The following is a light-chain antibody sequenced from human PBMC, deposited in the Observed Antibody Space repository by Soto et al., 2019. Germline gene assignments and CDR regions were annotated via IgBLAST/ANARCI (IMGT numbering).Light chain of an antibody. V-gene: IGLV1-47*01. CDR2: RNN. J-gene: IGLJ2*01. Sequence: QAVVTQPPSASGTPGQTVTISCSGSTSNIGRNFVFWYKQLPEAAPTLLIYRNNQRPSGVPDRVSGSKSGTSASLAISGLRSEDEADYYCATWDDSLSGVVFGGGTKVTVL. CDR1: TSNIGRNF. CDR3: ATWDDSLSGVV.